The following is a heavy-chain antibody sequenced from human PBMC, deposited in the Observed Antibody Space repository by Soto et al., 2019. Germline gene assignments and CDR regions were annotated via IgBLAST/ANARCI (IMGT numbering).Heavy chain of an antibody. CDR1: GFTFSTYS. V-gene: IGHV3-21*01. CDR2: TSGSGNYT. J-gene: IGHJ4*02. Sequence: EMHLVESGGGLVKPGGSLRLSCAASGFTFSTYSMNWVRQAPGKGLEWVSSTSGSGNYTHYADFLRGRFTISRDNAKTSLYLQMNSLRAEDTAVYYCAREGINNYNEYYFDSWGQGTVVTVSS. CDR3: AREGINNYNEYYFDS. D-gene: IGHD4-4*01.